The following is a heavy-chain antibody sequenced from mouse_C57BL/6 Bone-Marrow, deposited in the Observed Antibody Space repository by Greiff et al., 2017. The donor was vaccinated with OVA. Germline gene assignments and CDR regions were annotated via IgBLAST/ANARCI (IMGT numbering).Heavy chain of an antibody. Sequence: QVQLKESGAELARPGASVKMSCKASGYTFTSYTMHWVKQRPGQGLEWIGYINPSSGYTKYNQKFKDKATLTADKSSSTAYMQLSSLTSEDSAVYYCARRRDGAMDYWGQGTSVTVSS. J-gene: IGHJ4*01. CDR1: GYTFTSYT. D-gene: IGHD2-3*01. CDR3: ARRRDGAMDY. V-gene: IGHV1-4*01. CDR2: INPSSGYT.